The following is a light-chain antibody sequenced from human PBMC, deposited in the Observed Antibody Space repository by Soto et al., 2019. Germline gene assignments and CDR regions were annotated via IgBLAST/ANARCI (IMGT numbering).Light chain of an antibody. J-gene: IGKJ3*01. V-gene: IGKV1-5*03. Sequence: DIQMTQSPSTLSASVGDRVTITCRASQSISNWLAWYQQKPGKAPNLLIYQASSLESGVPSRFSGSGSGTEFALTISSLQPDDFATYYCQQYNTYPLTFGPGTKVDIK. CDR2: QAS. CDR3: QQYNTYPLT. CDR1: QSISNW.